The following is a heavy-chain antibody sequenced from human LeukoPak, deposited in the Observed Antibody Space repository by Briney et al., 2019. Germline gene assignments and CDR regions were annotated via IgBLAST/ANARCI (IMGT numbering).Heavy chain of an antibody. CDR1: GGTFNSYA. Sequence: GASVKVSCKASGGTFNSYAISWVRQAPGQGLEWMGIINPSGGSIRYAQKFQGRVTMTRDTSTSTVYMELRSLSSDDTAVYYCARALAGGDYVSPDYWGQGTLVTVSS. CDR3: ARALAGGDYVSPDY. V-gene: IGHV1-46*02. J-gene: IGHJ4*02. CDR2: INPSGGSI. D-gene: IGHD4-17*01.